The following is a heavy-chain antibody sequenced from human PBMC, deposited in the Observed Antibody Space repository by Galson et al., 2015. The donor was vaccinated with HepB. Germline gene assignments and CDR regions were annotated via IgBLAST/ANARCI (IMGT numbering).Heavy chain of an antibody. CDR1: GFTFSSYA. J-gene: IGHJ4*02. D-gene: IGHD3-22*01. CDR2: ISGSGGST. V-gene: IGHV3-23*01. Sequence: SLRLSCAASGFTFSSYAMSWVRQAPGKGLEWVSAISGSGGSTYYADSVKGRFTISRDNSKNTLYLQMNSLRAEDTAVYYCAKDPGPDSSGYPYYFDYWGQGTLVTVSS. CDR3: AKDPGPDSSGYPYYFDY.